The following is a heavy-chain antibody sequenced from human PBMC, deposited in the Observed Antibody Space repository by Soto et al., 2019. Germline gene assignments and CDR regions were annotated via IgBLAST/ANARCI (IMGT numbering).Heavy chain of an antibody. Sequence: EVQLLESGGGLVQPGGSLRLSCAASGFTFSSYAMSWVRQAPGKGLEWVSAISGSGGSTYYADSVKGRFTISRDNSKNTLYLQMNSLRDEDTAVYYCAKDLGRTYYDFWSGERHEIWFDPWGQGTLVTGSS. V-gene: IGHV3-23*01. CDR2: ISGSGGST. J-gene: IGHJ5*02. D-gene: IGHD3-3*01. CDR1: GFTFSSYA. CDR3: AKDLGRTYYDFWSGERHEIWFDP.